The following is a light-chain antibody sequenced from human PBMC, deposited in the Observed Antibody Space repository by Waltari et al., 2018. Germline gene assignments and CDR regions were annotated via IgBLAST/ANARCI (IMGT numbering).Light chain of an antibody. CDR3: QQYYSSPAT. CDR1: QSIRRS. V-gene: IGKV1-8*01. CDR2: AAS. Sequence: AIRITQSPSSLSASTGDRVTITCRASQSIRRSCAWYQPKPGKAPKVLIYAASPLQSGVPSRFSGSGSGTDFNLTISCLQSEDFAIYYCQQYYSSPATFGQGTKVEIK. J-gene: IGKJ1*01.